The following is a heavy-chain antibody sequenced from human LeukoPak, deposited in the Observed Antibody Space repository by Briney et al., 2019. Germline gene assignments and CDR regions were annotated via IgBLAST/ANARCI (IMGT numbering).Heavy chain of an antibody. J-gene: IGHJ4*02. CDR3: AREPTSGREPTSGRPLDY. V-gene: IGHV4-4*07. CDR1: GGSISGYF. Sequence: SETLSLTCTVSGGSISGYFWTWITQPAGKGLEWIGRMYSTGSNNCNPSLKSRVTTSLDTSKNHFSLNLTSVTAADTAVYYCAREPTSGREPTSGRPLDYWGQGTLVTVSS. D-gene: IGHD5-12*01. CDR2: MYSTGSN.